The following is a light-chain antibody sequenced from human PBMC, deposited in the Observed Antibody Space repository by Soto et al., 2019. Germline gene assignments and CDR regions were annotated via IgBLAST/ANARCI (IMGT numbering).Light chain of an antibody. V-gene: IGKV1-39*01. Sequence: DIQMTQSPYSLSAAVGDRVTIACRASQNINTYLNWYQQKPGKAPKLLIYDAASLQTGVPSRFSGGGSRTDFTLTITSLQPEDFATYYCQQDYSAPFTFGGGTKVEIK. J-gene: IGKJ4*01. CDR1: QNINTY. CDR3: QQDYSAPFT. CDR2: DAA.